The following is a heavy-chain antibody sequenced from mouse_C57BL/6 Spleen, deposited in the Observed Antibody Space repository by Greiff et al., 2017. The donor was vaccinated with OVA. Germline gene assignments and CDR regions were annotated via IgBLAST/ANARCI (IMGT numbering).Heavy chain of an antibody. J-gene: IGHJ4*01. V-gene: IGHV1-69*01. D-gene: IGHD4-1*01. CDR2: IDPSDSYT. CDR3: AKESLAGTGAMDY. Sequence: VQLQQPGAELVMPGASVKLSCKASGYTFTSYWMHWVKQRPGQGLEWIGEIDPSDSYTNYNQKFKGKSTLTVDKSSSTAYMQLSSLTSEDSAVYYCAKESLAGTGAMDYWGQGTSVTVSS. CDR1: GYTFTSYW.